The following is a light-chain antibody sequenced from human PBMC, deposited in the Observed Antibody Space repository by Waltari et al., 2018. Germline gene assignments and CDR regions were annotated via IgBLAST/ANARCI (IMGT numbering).Light chain of an antibody. J-gene: IGLJ2*01. V-gene: IGLV1-44*01. CDR1: SSNIGSNV. CDR3: AAWDDSLNGHVV. CDR2: SNN. Sequence: QSVLTQPPSASGTPGQRVTISCSGSSSNIGSNVVNWYQQLPGSAPKLLIQSNNQRPSGVPDLFSGSKSGTSASLAISGLQSADEADYYCAAWDDSLNGHVVFGGGTKLTVL.